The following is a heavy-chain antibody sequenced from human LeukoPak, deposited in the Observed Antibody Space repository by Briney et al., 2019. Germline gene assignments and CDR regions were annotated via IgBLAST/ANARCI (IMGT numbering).Heavy chain of an antibody. CDR3: ARGVRY. CDR2: INSDSSYI. CDR1: GFTFSICS. J-gene: IGHJ4*02. D-gene: IGHD1-1*01. Sequence: GGSLRLSCAASGFTFSICSMNWVRQAPGKGLEWVSSINSDSSYISYADSVKGRFTISRDNAKNTLYLQMNSLRAEDTAVYYCARGVRYWGQGTLVTVSS. V-gene: IGHV3-21*01.